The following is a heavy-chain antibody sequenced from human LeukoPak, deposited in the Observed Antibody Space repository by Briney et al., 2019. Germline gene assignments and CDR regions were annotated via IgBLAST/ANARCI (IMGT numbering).Heavy chain of an antibody. CDR3: SKEHISGWPNFDS. Sequence: PGGSLRLSCAPSGFAFNDFTVHWVRQPPGKGLEWISLISGDGGYIYYADSVKGRFNISRDKSRDSLSLYLQMNSLRADDSALYYCSKEHISGWPNFDSWGQGTLVTVSS. D-gene: IGHD6-19*01. CDR1: GFAFNDFT. V-gene: IGHV3-43*01. J-gene: IGHJ4*02. CDR2: ISGDGGYI.